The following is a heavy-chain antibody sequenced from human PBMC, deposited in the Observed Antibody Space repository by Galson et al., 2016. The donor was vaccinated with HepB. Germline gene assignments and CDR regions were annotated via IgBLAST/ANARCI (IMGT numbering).Heavy chain of an antibody. J-gene: IGHJ4*02. CDR2: IYYSGIT. Sequence: ETLSLTCTVSGGSIRRSSYYWGWIRLPPGKGLEWIGTIYYSGITYYNPSLKSRVTISVDTSKNQFSLKLSSVTAADTAVYYCARRYSYGTFDYWGQGTLVTVSS. CDR1: GGSIRRSSYY. CDR3: ARRYSYGTFDY. D-gene: IGHD5-18*01. V-gene: IGHV4-39*01.